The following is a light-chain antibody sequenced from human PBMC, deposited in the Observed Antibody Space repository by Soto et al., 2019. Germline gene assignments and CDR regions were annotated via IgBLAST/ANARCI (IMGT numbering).Light chain of an antibody. CDR2: VXS. Sequence: IQMTQSPSTLSGSVGERVTVAXRARQVVEADFSWYQQGQGXHPKXXXAVXSNLQRGGPSRLSGSGSGTDFTFTINSLHPEDIAKYYCQQYENLPRTFGGGTKVDIK. J-gene: IGKJ4*02. CDR1: QVVEAD. V-gene: IGKV1-6*01. CDR3: QQYENLPRT.